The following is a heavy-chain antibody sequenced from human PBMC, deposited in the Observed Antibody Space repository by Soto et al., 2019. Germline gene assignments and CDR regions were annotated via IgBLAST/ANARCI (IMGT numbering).Heavy chain of an antibody. D-gene: IGHD3-3*01. CDR1: GFTLSDYY. J-gene: IGHJ4*02. V-gene: IGHV3-21*01. Sequence: GSLSLSCAASGFTLSDYYMNWVRQAPGKGLEWVSSISSSSSYIYYADSLKGRFTISRDNAKNSLYLQMNRLRAEDTAVYYCARDLERATIFGVVDYWGQGTLVTVSS. CDR3: ARDLERATIFGVVDY. CDR2: ISSSSSYI.